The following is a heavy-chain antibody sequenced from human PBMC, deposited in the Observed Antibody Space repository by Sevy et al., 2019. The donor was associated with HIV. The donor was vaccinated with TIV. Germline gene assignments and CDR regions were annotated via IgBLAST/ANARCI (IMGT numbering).Heavy chain of an antibody. V-gene: IGHV3-30*02. CDR1: GFTFSSYG. D-gene: IGHD1-26*01. CDR2: IRYDGSNK. J-gene: IGHJ6*02. Sequence: GGSLRLSCAASGFTFSSYGMHWVRQAPGKGLEWVAFIRYDGSNKYYADSVKGRFTISRDNSKNTLYLQMNSLRAEDTAVYYCAKDRSSKQYYYSYGMDVWGQGTTVTVSS. CDR3: AKDRSSKQYYYSYGMDV.